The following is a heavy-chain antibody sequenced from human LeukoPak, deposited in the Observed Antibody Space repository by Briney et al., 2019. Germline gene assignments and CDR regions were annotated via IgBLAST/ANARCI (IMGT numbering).Heavy chain of an antibody. D-gene: IGHD3-3*01. V-gene: IGHV3-53*01. Sequence: GGSLRLSCAASGFTVSSNYMSWVRQAPGKGLEWVSVIHSGGSTYYADSVKGRFTISRDNSKNTLYLQMNSLRAEDTAVYYCATDGDFWSGRHMDVWGKGTTVTVSS. CDR3: ATDGDFWSGRHMDV. CDR2: IHSGGST. J-gene: IGHJ6*03. CDR1: GFTVSSNY.